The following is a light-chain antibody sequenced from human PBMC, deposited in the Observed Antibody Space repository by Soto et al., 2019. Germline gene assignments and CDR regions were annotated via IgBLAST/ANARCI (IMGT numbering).Light chain of an antibody. CDR3: QPYATSPIT. J-gene: IGKJ5*01. CDR2: GAS. Sequence: EIVLTQSPGTLSLSPGERATLSCRASQSFSRSFLAWYQQKPGQAPRLLLYGASSRATGIPDRFSGSGSGTDFTISITSLEPEDFEVYFCQPYATSPITFGQGTRLEIK. V-gene: IGKV3-20*01. CDR1: QSFSRSF.